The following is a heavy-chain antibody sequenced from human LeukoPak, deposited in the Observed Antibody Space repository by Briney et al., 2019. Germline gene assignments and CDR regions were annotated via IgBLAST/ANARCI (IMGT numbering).Heavy chain of an antibody. Sequence: PSQTLSLTCAVSGGSISSGGYSWSWIRQPPGKGLEWIGYNYHSGSTYYNPSLKSRVTISVDRSKNQFSLKLSSVTAADTAVYYCAREAAMAVFDYWGPGTLVTVSS. CDR3: AREAAMAVFDY. D-gene: IGHD5-18*01. V-gene: IGHV4-30-2*01. CDR2: NYHSGST. CDR1: GGSISSGGYS. J-gene: IGHJ4*02.